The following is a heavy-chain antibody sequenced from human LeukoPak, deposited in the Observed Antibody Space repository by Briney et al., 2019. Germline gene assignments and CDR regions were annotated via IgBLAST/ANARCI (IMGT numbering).Heavy chain of an antibody. Sequence: GGPLRLSCAASGFTFSSSPMSGLPDPPGKGLDGVSTISDNGGSTYYGDSVKGRFTISRDNSKNTLYLQMDSLRAEDTAIYYCAKTIVIPIALGVFDYWGQGTLVTVSS. V-gene: IGHV3-23*01. D-gene: IGHD3-16*02. CDR2: ISDNGGST. CDR3: AKTIVIPIALGVFDY. J-gene: IGHJ4*02. CDR1: GFTFSSSP.